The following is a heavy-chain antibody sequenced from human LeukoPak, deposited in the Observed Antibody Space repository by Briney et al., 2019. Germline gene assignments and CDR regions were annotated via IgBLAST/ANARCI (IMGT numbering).Heavy chain of an antibody. CDR1: GYSISSGYY. V-gene: IGHV4-38-2*02. D-gene: IGHD6-19*01. J-gene: IGHJ4*02. Sequence: SETLSLTCTVSGYSISSGYYWGWIRQPPGKGVEWIGSIYHSGSTYYNPSLKSRVTISVDTSKNQFSLKLSSVTAADTAVYYCARVEEWLVLDYWGQGTLVTVSS. CDR3: ARVEEWLVLDY. CDR2: IYHSGST.